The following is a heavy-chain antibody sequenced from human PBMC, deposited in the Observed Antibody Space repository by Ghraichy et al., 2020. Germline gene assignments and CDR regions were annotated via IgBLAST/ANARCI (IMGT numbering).Heavy chain of an antibody. CDR1: GYSFTSYW. D-gene: IGHD3-10*01. V-gene: IGHV5-51*01. Sequence: ESLNISCKGSGYSFTSYWIGWVRQLPGKGLEWMGIIYPGDSDTRYSPSFQGQVTISADKSISTAYLQWSSLKASDTAMYYCARGLWFGERVLRDAFDIWGQGTMVTVSS. CDR2: IYPGDSDT. CDR3: ARGLWFGERVLRDAFDI. J-gene: IGHJ3*02.